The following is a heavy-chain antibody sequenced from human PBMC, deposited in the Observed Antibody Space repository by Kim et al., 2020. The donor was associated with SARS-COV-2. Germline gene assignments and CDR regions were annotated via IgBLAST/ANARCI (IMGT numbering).Heavy chain of an antibody. Sequence: SETLSLTCEVSGASLSSGGQYWSWLRQHPVKGLEWIGNIYSSDSTTSYNPSLESRIMISVDTSKNHFSLNLNSVTAADTAIYYCARGAELLWFGEGGQGT. D-gene: IGHD3-10*01. CDR2: IYSSDST. CDR3: ARGAELLWFGE. J-gene: IGHJ1*01. CDR1: GASLSSGGQY. V-gene: IGHV4-31*11.